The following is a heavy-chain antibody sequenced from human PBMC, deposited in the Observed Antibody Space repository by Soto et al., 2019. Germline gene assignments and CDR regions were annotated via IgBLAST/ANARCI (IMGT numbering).Heavy chain of an antibody. Sequence: EVKLVESGGGVVQPGGSLRLSCAASGFTFRNYCLGWVRQAPGKGLEWVANINEDGSEEYYVDSVRGRFIISRDNARNSLFRQMNSLRAEDTAIYYCARSEIGSYDYWGQGTLVTVSS. V-gene: IGHV3-7*01. CDR2: INEDGSEE. D-gene: IGHD1-26*01. CDR1: GFTFRNYC. J-gene: IGHJ4*02. CDR3: ARSEIGSYDY.